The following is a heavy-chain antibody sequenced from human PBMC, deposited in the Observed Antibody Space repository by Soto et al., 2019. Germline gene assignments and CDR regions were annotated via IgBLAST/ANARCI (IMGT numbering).Heavy chain of an antibody. D-gene: IGHD2-21*01. J-gene: IGHJ5*02. V-gene: IGHV4-59*01. Sequence: SETLSLTCTASGGSISSYYWSWIGQPPGKGLEWIGYIYYGGSTNYNPSLKSRVTISVDTSKNQFSLKLSSVTAADTAVYYCATLPPRIVVSLLPIPTWGQGILVT. CDR2: IYYGGST. CDR3: ATLPPRIVVSLLPIPT. CDR1: GGSISSYY.